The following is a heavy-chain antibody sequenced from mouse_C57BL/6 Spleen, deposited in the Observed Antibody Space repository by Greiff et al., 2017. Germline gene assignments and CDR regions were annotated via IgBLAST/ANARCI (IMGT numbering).Heavy chain of an antibody. CDR3: ARASKGPYFDY. CDR2: ISSGGSYT. CDR1: GFTFSSYG. J-gene: IGHJ2*01. D-gene: IGHD6-1*01. Sequence: EVQLQESGGDLVKPGGSLKLSCAASGFTFSSYGMSWVRQTPDKRLEWVATISSGGSYTYYPDSVKGRFTISRDNAKNTLYLQMSSLTSEDTAKYYGARASKGPYFDYWGQGTTLTVSS. V-gene: IGHV5-6*01.